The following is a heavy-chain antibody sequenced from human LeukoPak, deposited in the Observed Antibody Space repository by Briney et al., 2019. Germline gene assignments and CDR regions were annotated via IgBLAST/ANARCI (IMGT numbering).Heavy chain of an antibody. J-gene: IGHJ4*02. D-gene: IGHD6-13*01. CDR1: GYTFTGYY. V-gene: IGHV1-2*02. CDR2: INPNSGGT. Sequence: AASVKVSYKASGYTFTGYYMHWVRQAPGQGLEWMGWINPNSGGTNYAQKFQGRVTMTRDTSISTAYMELSRLRSDDTAVYYCAREDYSSSCPDYWGQGTLVTVSS. CDR3: AREDYSSSCPDY.